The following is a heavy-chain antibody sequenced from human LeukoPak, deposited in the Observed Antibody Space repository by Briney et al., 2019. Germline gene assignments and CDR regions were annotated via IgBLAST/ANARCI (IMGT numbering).Heavy chain of an antibody. V-gene: IGHV4-39*07. J-gene: IGHJ5*02. Sequence: SETLSLTCTVSRGSISSSSYYWGWIRQPPGKGLEWIGSVHYSGSTYYNPSLKSRVTMSVDTSKNQFSLKLSSVTAADTAVYYCARDSSLQWLVTPNRGPLSWFDPWGQGTLVTVSS. CDR1: RGSISSSSYY. CDR3: ARDSSLQWLVTPNRGPLSWFDP. CDR2: VHYSGST. D-gene: IGHD6-19*01.